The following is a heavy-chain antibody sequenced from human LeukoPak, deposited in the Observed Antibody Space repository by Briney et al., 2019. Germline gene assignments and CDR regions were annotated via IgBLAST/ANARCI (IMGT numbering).Heavy chain of an antibody. CDR3: ARSQFLIVVVPAAMGY. J-gene: IGHJ4*02. CDR1: GYTFTGYY. V-gene: IGHV1-2*02. Sequence: ASVKVSCKASGYTFTGYYMHWVRQAPGQGLEWMGWINPNSGGTNYAQKFQGRVTMTRDTSISTAYMELSRLRSDDTAVYYCARSQFLIVVVPAAMGYWGQGTLVTVPP. CDR2: INPNSGGT. D-gene: IGHD2-2*01.